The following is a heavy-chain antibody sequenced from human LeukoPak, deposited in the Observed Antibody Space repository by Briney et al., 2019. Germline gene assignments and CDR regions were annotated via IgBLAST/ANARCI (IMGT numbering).Heavy chain of an antibody. CDR3: ARDLGKWEPQDK. CDR1: GFTFSSYW. CDR2: IKQDGSEK. D-gene: IGHD1-26*01. Sequence: TGGSLRLSCAASGFTFSSYWMSWVRQAPGKGLEWVANIKQDGSEKYFLGSVTGRFIISRDNAKNSLYLQMNGLRAEDTAVYYCARDLGKWEPQDKWGQGTLVTVSS. V-gene: IGHV3-7*01. J-gene: IGHJ4*02.